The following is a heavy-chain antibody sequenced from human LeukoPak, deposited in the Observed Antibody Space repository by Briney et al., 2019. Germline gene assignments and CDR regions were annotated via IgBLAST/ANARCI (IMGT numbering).Heavy chain of an antibody. V-gene: IGHV1-69*13. CDR2: IIPIFGIP. Sequence: SVKVSCKASGYTFTSYGISWVRQAPGQGLEWMGGIIPIFGIPDSAQKFQGRLTITADESTTTAYMELSSLRSDDTAIYYCGLSGNYYYYYMGVWGKGTTVTISS. J-gene: IGHJ6*03. CDR3: GLSGNYYYYYMGV. D-gene: IGHD6-25*01. CDR1: GYTFTSYG.